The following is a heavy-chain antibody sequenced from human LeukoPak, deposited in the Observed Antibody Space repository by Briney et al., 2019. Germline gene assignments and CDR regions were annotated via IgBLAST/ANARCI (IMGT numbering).Heavy chain of an antibody. CDR3: ARIVVVTSIYWYFDL. CDR2: IHPGDSDT. D-gene: IGHD2-21*02. J-gene: IGHJ2*01. CDR1: GYGFTSYW. V-gene: IGHV5-51*01. Sequence: ESLKISCKASGYGFTSYWIGWVRQMPGKGLEWMGIIHPGDSDTRYSPSFQGQVTISVDKSITTAYLQWSSLKASDTAMYYCARIVVVTSIYWYFDLWGRGTLVRVSS.